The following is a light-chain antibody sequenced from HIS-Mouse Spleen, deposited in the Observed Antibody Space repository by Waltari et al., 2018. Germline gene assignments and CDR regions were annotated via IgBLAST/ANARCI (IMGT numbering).Light chain of an antibody. CDR3: NSRDSSGNHVV. CDR1: SLRSYY. V-gene: IGLV3-19*01. Sequence: SSELTQDPAVSVALGPTVRITCQGDSLRSYYPSRHQQKPGQAPVLFIYGKNNRPSGIPDRFSGSSSGNTASLTITGAQAEDEADYYCNSRDSSGNHVVFGGGTKLTVL. J-gene: IGLJ2*01. CDR2: GKN.